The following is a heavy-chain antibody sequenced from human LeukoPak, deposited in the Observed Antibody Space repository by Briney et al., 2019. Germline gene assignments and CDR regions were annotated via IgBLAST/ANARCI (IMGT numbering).Heavy chain of an antibody. CDR3: ARRVATVVTLSYFDY. J-gene: IGHJ4*02. V-gene: IGHV1-8*01. Sequence: GASVKVSCKASGYTFTSYDFNWVRQATGQGLEWMGWMNPNSGNTGYAQKFQGRVTMTRNTSISTAYMELSSLRSEDTAFYYCARRVATVVTLSYFDYWGQGTLVTVSS. CDR2: MNPNSGNT. CDR1: GYTFTSYD. D-gene: IGHD4-23*01.